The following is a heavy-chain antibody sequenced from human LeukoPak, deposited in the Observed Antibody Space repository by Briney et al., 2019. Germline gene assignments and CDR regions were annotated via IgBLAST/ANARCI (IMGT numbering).Heavy chain of an antibody. CDR1: GFTVSSNY. CDR2: IYTGGST. J-gene: IGHJ6*02. V-gene: IGHV3-66*01. Sequence: PGGSLRLSCAASGFTVSSNYMSWVRQAPGKGLEWVSVIYTGGSTYYADSVKGRFTISRDNSKKALYLQMNSLRAEDTAVYYCARDRYYYDMDVWGQGTTVTVSS. CDR3: ARDRYYYDMDV.